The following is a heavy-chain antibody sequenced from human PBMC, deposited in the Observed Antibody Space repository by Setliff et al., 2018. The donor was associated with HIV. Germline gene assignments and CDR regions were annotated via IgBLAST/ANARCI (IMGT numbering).Heavy chain of an antibody. CDR1: GFTFNSYG. J-gene: IGHJ4*02. V-gene: IGHV3-33*06. D-gene: IGHD3-3*01. CDR3: AKDVLKFWSGSGALDF. CDR2: IWYDASKK. Sequence: GGSLRLSCAASGFTFNSYGIHWVRQAPGKGLEWVALIWYDASKKEYSDSVKGRFNILRDDSKKTAYLQMNSLRDEDRAVYYCAKDVLKFWSGSGALDFWGPGTLVTVSS.